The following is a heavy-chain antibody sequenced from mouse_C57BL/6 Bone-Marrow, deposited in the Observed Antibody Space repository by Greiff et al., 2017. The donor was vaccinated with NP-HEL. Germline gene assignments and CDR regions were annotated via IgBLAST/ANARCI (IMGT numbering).Heavy chain of an antibody. V-gene: IGHV1-82*01. CDR1: GYAFSSSW. Sequence: QVQLQQSGPELVKPGASVKISCKASGYAFSSSWMNWVKQRPGKGLEWIGRIYPGDGDTNYNGKFKGKATLTADKSSSTAYMQLSSLTSEDSAVYFCARSGYYYGSSLYYAMDYWGQGTSVTVSS. J-gene: IGHJ4*01. D-gene: IGHD1-1*01. CDR3: ARSGYYYGSSLYYAMDY. CDR2: IYPGDGDT.